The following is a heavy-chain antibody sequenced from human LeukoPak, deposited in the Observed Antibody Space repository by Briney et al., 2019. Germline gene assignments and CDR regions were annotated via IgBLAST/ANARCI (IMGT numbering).Heavy chain of an antibody. CDR3: ARWGRRGWLRPDVTMASSTYHFDY. CDR1: GGSFSGYY. J-gene: IGHJ4*02. V-gene: IGHV4-34*01. D-gene: IGHD5-12*01. Sequence: SETLSLTCAVYGGSFSGYYWSWIRQPPGKGLEWIGEINHSGSTNYNPSLKSRVTISVDTSKNQFSLKLSSVTAADTAVYYCARWGRRGWLRPDVTMASSTYHFDYWGRGTLVIVSS. CDR2: INHSGST.